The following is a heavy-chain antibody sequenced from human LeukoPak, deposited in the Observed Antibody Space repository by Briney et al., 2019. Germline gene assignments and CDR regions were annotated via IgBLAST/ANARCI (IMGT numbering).Heavy chain of an antibody. D-gene: IGHD6-13*01. V-gene: IGHV4-34*01. J-gene: IGHJ6*02. CDR1: GGSFSGHY. Sequence: KPSETLSLTCAVYGGSFSGHYWSWVRQPPGKGLEWIGEVDHSGSSNYNPSLKSRVTLSVDTSKNQFSLKLRSATAADTAVYYCARHGPNHIAAAHYGMDVWGQGTTVTVSS. CDR3: ARHGPNHIAAAHYGMDV. CDR2: VDHSGSS.